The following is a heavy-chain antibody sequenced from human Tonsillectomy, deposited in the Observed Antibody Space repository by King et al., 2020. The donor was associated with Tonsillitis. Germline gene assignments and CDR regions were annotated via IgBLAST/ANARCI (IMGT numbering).Heavy chain of an antibody. V-gene: IGHV4-59*01. J-gene: IGHJ6*03. Sequence: VQLQESGPGLVKPWETLSLTCSVTGISISNNYWSWIRQPPGKGLEWIGYIHDSGSTNYNPSLKSRVTISVDTSKKQFSLKLSSVTAADTAVYYCARAPNLGYCSSTSCYNYYYYMDVWGKGTTVTVSS. CDR1: GISISNNY. D-gene: IGHD2-2*01. CDR3: ARAPNLGYCSSTSCYNYYYYMDV. CDR2: IHDSGST.